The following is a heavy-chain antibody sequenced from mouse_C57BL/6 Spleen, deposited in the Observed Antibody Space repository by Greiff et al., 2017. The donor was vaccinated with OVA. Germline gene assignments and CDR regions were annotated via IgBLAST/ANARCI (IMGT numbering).Heavy chain of an antibody. CDR1: GFTFSDYG. J-gene: IGHJ2*01. D-gene: IGHD2-5*01. Sequence: LVESGGGLVKPGGSLKLSCAASGFTFSDYGMHWVRQAPEKGLEWVAYISSGSSTIYYADTVKGRFTISRDNAKNTLFLQMTSLRAEDTAMYYCARSYSTLFDYWGQGTTLTVSS. CDR2: ISSGSSTI. V-gene: IGHV5-17*01. CDR3: ARSYSTLFDY.